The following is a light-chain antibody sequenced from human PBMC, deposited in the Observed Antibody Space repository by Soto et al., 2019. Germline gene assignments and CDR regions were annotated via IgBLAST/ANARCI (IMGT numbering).Light chain of an antibody. J-gene: IGKJ4*01. CDR2: GAS. CDR1: QNISRS. V-gene: IGKV3-15*01. CDR3: QQYNDWPLT. Sequence: EIVMTQSPVTLSVSPGERATLSCRASQNISRSLAWYQQKPGQGPSLLIYGASTRATGIPGRFSGGGSGTEFTLTISSLQSADFAVYYCQQYNDWPLTFGGGTKVDIK.